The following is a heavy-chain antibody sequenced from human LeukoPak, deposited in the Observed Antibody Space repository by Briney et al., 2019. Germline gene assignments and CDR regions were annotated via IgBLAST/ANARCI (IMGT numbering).Heavy chain of an antibody. V-gene: IGHV1-2*02. Sequence: APVKVSCKASGYTFTGYYMHWVRQAPGQGLEWMGWINPNSGGTNYAQKFQGRVTMTRDTSISTAYMELSRLRSDDTAVYYCARLRIAAAGTGDYWGQGTLVTVSS. D-gene: IGHD6-13*01. J-gene: IGHJ4*02. CDR2: INPNSGGT. CDR3: ARLRIAAAGTGDY. CDR1: GYTFTGYY.